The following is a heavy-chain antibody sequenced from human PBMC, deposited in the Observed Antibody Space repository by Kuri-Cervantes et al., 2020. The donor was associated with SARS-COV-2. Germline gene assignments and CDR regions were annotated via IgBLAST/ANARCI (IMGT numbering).Heavy chain of an antibody. J-gene: IGHJ4*02. V-gene: IGHV4-39*01. Sequence: GSLRLSCTVSGGSISRSSYYWGWIRQPPGKGLEWIGSIYYSGSTYYNPSLKSRVTISVDTSKNQFSLKLSSVTAADTAVYYCARSWEDYYGSGSYPTFDYWGQGTLVTVSS. CDR1: GGSISRSSYY. CDR3: ARSWEDYYGSGSYPTFDY. D-gene: IGHD3-10*01. CDR2: IYYSGST.